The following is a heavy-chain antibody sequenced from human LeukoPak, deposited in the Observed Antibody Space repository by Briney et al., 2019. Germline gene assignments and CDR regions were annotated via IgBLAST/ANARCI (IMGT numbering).Heavy chain of an antibody. CDR2: IYPRDGST. CDR3: ARDQEGFDY. J-gene: IGHJ4*02. Sequence: ASVKVSCKASGYSFTSNYIHWVRQAPGQGLEWMGMIYPRDGSTSYAQKFQGRVTVTRDTSTSTVHMELSGLGSEDTAVYYCARDQEGFDYWGQRTLVTVSS. CDR1: GYSFTSNY. V-gene: IGHV1-46*01.